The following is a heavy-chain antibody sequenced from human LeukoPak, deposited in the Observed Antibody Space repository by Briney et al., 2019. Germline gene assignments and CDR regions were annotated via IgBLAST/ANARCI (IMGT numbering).Heavy chain of an antibody. CDR1: GFTFSSYW. CDR2: IKQDGSEK. V-gene: IGHV3-7*03. CDR3: AKDIDGDYLGDFYY. D-gene: IGHD4-17*01. Sequence: GGSLRLSWAASGFTFSSYWMSWVRQAPGKGLEWVANIKQDGSEKYYVDSVKGRFTISRDNAKNSLYLQMNSLRAEDTAVYYCAKDIDGDYLGDFYYWGQGTLVTVSS. J-gene: IGHJ4*02.